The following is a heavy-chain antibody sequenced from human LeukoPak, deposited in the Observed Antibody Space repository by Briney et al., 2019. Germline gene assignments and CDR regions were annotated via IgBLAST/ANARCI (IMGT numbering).Heavy chain of an antibody. CDR3: ARVGIAARPFLDY. Sequence: SETLSLTCTVSGGSISSYYWSWIRQPPGKGLEWIGYIYYSGSTNYNPSLKSRVTISVDTSKNQFSLKLSSVTAADTAVYYCARVGIAARPFLDYWGQGTLVTVSS. J-gene: IGHJ4*02. CDR2: IYYSGST. D-gene: IGHD6-6*01. CDR1: GGSISSYY. V-gene: IGHV4-59*01.